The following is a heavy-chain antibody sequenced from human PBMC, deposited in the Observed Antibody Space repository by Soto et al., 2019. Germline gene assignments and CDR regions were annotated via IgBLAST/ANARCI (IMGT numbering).Heavy chain of an antibody. D-gene: IGHD2-2*01. J-gene: IGHJ6*02. CDR2: SIPIFGTA. CDR3: AKLVGPAARRSSMDV. CDR1: GGTFTSYA. V-gene: IGHV1-69*06. Sequence: QVQLVQSGAEVKKPGSSVKVSCKASGGTFTSYAVSWVRQAPGQGLEWMGVSIPIFGTANYARKFQGRVTITADKSTSTAYMELSSLRSEDTAVYYCAKLVGPAARRSSMDVWGQVTTVTVSS.